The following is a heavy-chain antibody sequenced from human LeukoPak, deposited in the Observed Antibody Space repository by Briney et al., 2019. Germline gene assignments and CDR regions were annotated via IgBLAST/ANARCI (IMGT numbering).Heavy chain of an antibody. V-gene: IGHV3-23*01. CDR3: AKERDTLTGTYFDH. Sequence: GGSLRLSCAASGFTFSSYSMTWVRQTPGKGLEWVSGISDSGDSTYYADSVKGRFTISRDNSRNTLYLEMNSLRAEDTAVYYCAKERDTLTGTYFDHWGQGTLVTVSS. D-gene: IGHD3-9*01. CDR1: GFTFSSYS. CDR2: ISDSGDST. J-gene: IGHJ4*02.